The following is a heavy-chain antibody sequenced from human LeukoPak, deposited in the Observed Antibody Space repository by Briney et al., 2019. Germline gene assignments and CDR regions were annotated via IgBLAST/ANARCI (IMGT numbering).Heavy chain of an antibody. D-gene: IGHD4-23*01. V-gene: IGHV3-7*01. J-gene: IGHJ4*02. Sequence: PGGSLRLSCAASGFTFSSYWMSWVRQAPGKGLEWVANIRQDGSEKYFVDSVKGRFTISRDNAKNSLYLQMNDLRTEDTAVYYCARDDGSNDPSCFNYWGQGTLVTVFS. CDR3: ARDDGSNDPSCFNY. CDR2: IRQDGSEK. CDR1: GFTFSSYW.